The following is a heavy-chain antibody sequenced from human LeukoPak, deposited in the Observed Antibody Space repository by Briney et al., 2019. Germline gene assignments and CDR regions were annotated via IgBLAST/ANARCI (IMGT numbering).Heavy chain of an antibody. D-gene: IGHD4-23*01. Sequence: GGSLRLSCAASGFTFSNFAMSWVRRAPGKGLEWVSVISDSGGATYSADSVKGRFTISRDNSKNTLYLQMISLRAEDTAAYYCARERGNSGGNTNGYIDYWGQGTLVTVSS. V-gene: IGHV3-23*01. CDR1: GFTFSNFA. J-gene: IGHJ4*02. CDR2: ISDSGGAT. CDR3: ARERGNSGGNTNGYIDY.